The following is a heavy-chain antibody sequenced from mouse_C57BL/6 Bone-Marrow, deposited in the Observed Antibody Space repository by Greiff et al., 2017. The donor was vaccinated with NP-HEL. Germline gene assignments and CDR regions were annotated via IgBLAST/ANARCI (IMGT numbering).Heavy chain of an antibody. V-gene: IGHV1-69*01. Sequence: QLQQPGAELVMPGASVKLSCKASGYTFTSYWMHWVKQRPGQGLEWIGEIDPSDSYTNYNQKFKGKSTLTVDKSSSTAYMQLSSLTSEDSAVYYCARTWGYAMDYWGQGTSVTVSS. CDR1: GYTFTSYW. CDR2: IDPSDSYT. D-gene: IGHD4-1*01. J-gene: IGHJ4*01. CDR3: ARTWGYAMDY.